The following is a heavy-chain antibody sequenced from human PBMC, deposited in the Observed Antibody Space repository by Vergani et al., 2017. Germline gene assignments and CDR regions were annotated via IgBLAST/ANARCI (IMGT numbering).Heavy chain of an antibody. Sequence: QVQLVQSGAEVKKPGASVKVSCKASGYTFTSYYMHWVRQAPGQGLEWMGIINPSGGSTSYAQKFQGRVTMTRDTSTSTVYMELSSLRSEDTAVYYCARVPGYYDSSGDDAFDIWGQGTMVTVSS. CDR3: ARVPGYYDSSGDDAFDI. J-gene: IGHJ3*02. V-gene: IGHV1-46*03. CDR2: INPSGGST. D-gene: IGHD3-22*01. CDR1: GYTFTSYY.